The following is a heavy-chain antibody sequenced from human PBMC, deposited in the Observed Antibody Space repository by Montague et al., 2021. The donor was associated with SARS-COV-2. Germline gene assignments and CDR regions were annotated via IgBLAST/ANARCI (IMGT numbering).Heavy chain of an antibody. V-gene: IGHV4-59*08. D-gene: IGHD3-3*01. CDR2: ISYSGAT. CDR3: ARQHGLSGSGVVRRMELDI. Sequence: SETLSLTCTVSGGSISGRFWSWIRQTPGKGLEWIGYISYSGATSSNPSLKSRVTLLVDTAVNQFSLKLRSVTAADTAIYYCARQHGLSGSGVVRRMELDIWGHGALVTVSS. J-gene: IGHJ4*01. CDR1: GGSISGRF.